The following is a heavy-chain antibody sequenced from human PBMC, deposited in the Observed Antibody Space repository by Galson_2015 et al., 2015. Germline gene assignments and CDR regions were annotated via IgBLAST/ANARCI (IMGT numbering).Heavy chain of an antibody. CDR3: ARDREDYDDVWGSYRRAGFDS. J-gene: IGHJ5*01. CDR1: GFTFSSYG. V-gene: IGHV3-33*01. CDR2: IRYDGSNK. Sequence: SLRLSCAASGFTFSSYGMHWVRQAPGKGLEWVAVIRYDGSNKYYADSVKGRFTISRDNSKNTLYLQMNSLRAEYTAVYYCARDREDYDDVWGSYRRAGFDSWAQGTLAAVS. D-gene: IGHD3-16*02.